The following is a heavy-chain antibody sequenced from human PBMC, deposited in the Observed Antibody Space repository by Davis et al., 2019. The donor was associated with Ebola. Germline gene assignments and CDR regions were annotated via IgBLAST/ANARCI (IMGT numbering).Heavy chain of an antibody. V-gene: IGHV3-48*04. CDR2: ISSSSSTI. D-gene: IGHD3-10*01. CDR1: GFTFSSYS. J-gene: IGHJ6*04. CDR3: ARGYYGSGSKGVYYYGMDV. Sequence: GESLKISCAASGFTFSSYSMNWVRQAPGKGLEWVSYISSSSSTIYYADSVKGRFTISRDNAKNSLYLQMNSLRAEDTAVYYCARGYYGSGSKGVYYYGMDVWGKGTTVTVSS.